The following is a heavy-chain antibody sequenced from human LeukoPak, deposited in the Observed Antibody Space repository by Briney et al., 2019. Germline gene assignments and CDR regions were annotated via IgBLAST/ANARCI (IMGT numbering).Heavy chain of an antibody. Sequence: ASVKVSCEASGYTFTSYGVSWVRQAPGQGLEWMGWISAYNGNTNYAQKLQGRVTMTTDTSTSTAYMELRSLRSDDTAVYYCARGMIGPNAFDIWGQGTMVTVSS. V-gene: IGHV1-18*01. J-gene: IGHJ3*02. D-gene: IGHD3-22*01. CDR3: ARGMIGPNAFDI. CDR1: GYTFTSYG. CDR2: ISAYNGNT.